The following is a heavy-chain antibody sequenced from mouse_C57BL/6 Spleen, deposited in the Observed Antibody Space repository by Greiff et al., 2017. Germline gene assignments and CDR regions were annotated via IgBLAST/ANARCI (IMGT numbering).Heavy chain of an antibody. CDR3: ARRERDY. V-gene: IGHV1-4*01. CDR1: GYTFTSYT. CDR2: INPSSGYT. Sequence: QVHVKQSGAELARPGASVKMSCKASGYTFTSYTMHWVKQRPGQGLEWIGYINPSSGYTKYNQKFKDKATLTADKSSRTAYMQLSSLTSEASAVYYCARRERDYWGQGTTLTVSS. J-gene: IGHJ2*01.